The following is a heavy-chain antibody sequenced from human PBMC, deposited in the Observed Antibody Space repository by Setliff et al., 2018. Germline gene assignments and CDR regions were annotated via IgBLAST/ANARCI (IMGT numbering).Heavy chain of an antibody. D-gene: IGHD3-10*01. Sequence: SETLSLTCTVSGGSISSGSYYWSWIRQPAGKGLEWIGRIYTNGGTDYNPYLKSRVTISLDTSKNQFSLNLSSVTAADTAVYYCARDNRARHYMDVWGKGTTVTVSS. J-gene: IGHJ6*03. CDR3: ARDNRARHYMDV. CDR1: GGSISSGSYY. CDR2: IYTNGGT. V-gene: IGHV4-61*02.